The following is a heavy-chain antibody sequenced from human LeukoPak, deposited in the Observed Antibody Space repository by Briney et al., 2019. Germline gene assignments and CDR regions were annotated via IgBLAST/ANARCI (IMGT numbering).Heavy chain of an antibody. CDR2: ISSSSSTI. J-gene: IGHJ6*02. D-gene: IGHD3-10*01. Sequence: GGSLRLSCAASGFTFSSHSMNWVRQAPGKGLEWVSYISSSSSTIYYADSVKGRFTISRDNAKNSLYLQMNSLRAEDTAVYYCASITMVRGRFRTYYYGMDVWGQGTTVTVSS. V-gene: IGHV3-48*01. CDR3: ASITMVRGRFRTYYYGMDV. CDR1: GFTFSSHS.